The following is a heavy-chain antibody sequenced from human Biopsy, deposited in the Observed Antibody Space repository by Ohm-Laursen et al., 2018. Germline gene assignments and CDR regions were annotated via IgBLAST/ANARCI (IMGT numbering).Heavy chain of an antibody. J-gene: IGHJ4*02. Sequence: TLSLTCSVSGGSFTGHYWSWIRQPPGQGLEWIGHISYTGYTSYNASIKSRVTISVDTSRNHFSLRMSSLTAADTAVYYCPRGSNDFGGLYFPRWGQGTLLPVSS. CDR1: GGSFTGHY. CDR3: PRGSNDFGGLYFPR. CDR2: ISYTGYT. V-gene: IGHV4-59*11. D-gene: IGHD4-23*01.